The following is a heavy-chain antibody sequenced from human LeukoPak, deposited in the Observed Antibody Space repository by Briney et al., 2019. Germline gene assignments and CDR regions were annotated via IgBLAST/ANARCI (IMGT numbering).Heavy chain of an antibody. CDR2: IKQDGSEK. CDR3: ARMVDDYGDYVDYYYMDV. D-gene: IGHD4-17*01. CDR1: GFTFSSYW. J-gene: IGHJ6*03. V-gene: IGHV3-7*01. Sequence: GGSLRLSCAASGFTFSSYWMSWVRQAPGKGLEWVANIKQDGSEKYYVDSVKGRFTISRDNAKNSLYLQMNSLRAEDTAVYYCARMVDDYGDYVDYYYMDVWGKGTTVTISS.